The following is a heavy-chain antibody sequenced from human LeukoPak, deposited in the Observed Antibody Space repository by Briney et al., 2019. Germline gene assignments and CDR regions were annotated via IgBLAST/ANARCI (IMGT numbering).Heavy chain of an antibody. CDR2: ITGSGHTT. CDR1: GFIFRNYA. Sequence: GGSLRLSCAASGFIFRNYAMSWVRQAPGKGLGWVSAITGSGHTTYYADSVKGRFTISRDNSKNTLYVEMNTLRAEDTAVYYCAKWGDYDILTGYYVSDFWGQGTLVTVSS. D-gene: IGHD3-9*01. J-gene: IGHJ4*02. V-gene: IGHV3-23*01. CDR3: AKWGDYDILTGYYVSDF.